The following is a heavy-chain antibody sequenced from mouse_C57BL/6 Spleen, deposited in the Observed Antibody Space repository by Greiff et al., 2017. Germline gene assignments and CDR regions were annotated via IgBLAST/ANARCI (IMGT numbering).Heavy chain of an antibody. CDR2: IDPEDGET. CDR1: GFNIKDYY. Sequence: VQLQQSGAELVKPGASVTLSCTASGFNIKDYYMHWVKQRTEQGLEWIGRIDPEDGETKYAPNFTGKATITADTSSNTSYLQLGSLTSEDTAVYYCARGGFAYWGQGTLVTVSA. J-gene: IGHJ3*01. CDR3: ARGGFAY. V-gene: IGHV14-2*01.